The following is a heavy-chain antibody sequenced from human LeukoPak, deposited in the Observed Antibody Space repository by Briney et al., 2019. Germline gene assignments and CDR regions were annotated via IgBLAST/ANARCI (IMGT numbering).Heavy chain of an antibody. CDR1: GFTFTGYA. V-gene: IGHV3-23*01. CDR3: AKDLRFGDSPGNRFDY. CDR2: ISGSGGGT. Sequence: GGSLRLSCAASGFTFTGYAMTWVRQAPRKGLEWVSAISGSGGGTYYADSVKGRFTISRDNSKNTLYLQMNSLRAEDTAVYYCAKDLRFGDSPGNRFDYWGQGTLVGVST. D-gene: IGHD3-10*01. J-gene: IGHJ4*02.